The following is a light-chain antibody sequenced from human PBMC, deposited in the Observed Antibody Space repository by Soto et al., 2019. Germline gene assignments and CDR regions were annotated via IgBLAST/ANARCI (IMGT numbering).Light chain of an antibody. V-gene: IGLV1-40*01. CDR2: GNS. CDR3: QSYDSSLSVVV. J-gene: IGLJ2*01. Sequence: QSVLTQPPSVSGAPGKRVTISCTGSSSNIGAGYDVHWYQQLPGTASKLLIYGNSNRPSGVPDRFSGSKSGTSASLAITGLQAEDEADYYCQSYDSSLSVVVFGGGTKLTVL. CDR1: SSNIGAGYD.